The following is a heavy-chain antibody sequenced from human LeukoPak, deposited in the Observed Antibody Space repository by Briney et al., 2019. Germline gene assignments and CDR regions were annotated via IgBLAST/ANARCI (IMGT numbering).Heavy chain of an antibody. CDR1: GFTFSSYS. Sequence: GGSLRLSCAASGFTFSSYSMNWVRQAAGKGLEWVSSISSSSSYIYYADSVNGRFTISRDNAKNSLYLQMNNLRAEHTAGYYCASALTPYGDHVGTNWFDPWGQGTLVTVSS. CDR3: ASALTPYGDHVGTNWFDP. D-gene: IGHD4-17*01. J-gene: IGHJ5*02. CDR2: ISSSSSYI. V-gene: IGHV3-21*01.